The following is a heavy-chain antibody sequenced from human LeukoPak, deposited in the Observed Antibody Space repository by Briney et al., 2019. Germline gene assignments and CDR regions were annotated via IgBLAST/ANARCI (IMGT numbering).Heavy chain of an antibody. CDR1: GGSISSYY. V-gene: IGHV4-59*01. D-gene: IGHD2-15*01. CDR3: AREKYCSGGSCWYFDY. CDR2: IYYSGST. Sequence: SETLSLTCTVSGGSISSYYWSWIRQPPGKGLEWIGYIYYSGSTNYSPSLKSRVTISVDTSKNQFSLKLSSVTAADTAVYYCAREKYCSGGSCWYFDYWGQGTLVTVSS. J-gene: IGHJ4*02.